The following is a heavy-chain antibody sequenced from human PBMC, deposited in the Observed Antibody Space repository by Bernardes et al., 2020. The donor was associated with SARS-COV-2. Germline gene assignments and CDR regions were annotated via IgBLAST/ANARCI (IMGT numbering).Heavy chain of an antibody. CDR3: ARDNGVYYGSGSYYHYYGMDV. V-gene: IGHV3-53*01. CDR2: IYSGGST. CDR1: GFTVSSNY. J-gene: IGHJ6*02. Sequence: GGSLRLSCAASGFTVSSNYMSWVRQAPGKGLEWVSVIYSGGSTYYADSVKSRFTISRDNSKNTLYLQMNSLRAEDTVVYYCARDNGVYYGSGSYYHYYGMDVWGQGTTVTVSS. D-gene: IGHD3-10*01.